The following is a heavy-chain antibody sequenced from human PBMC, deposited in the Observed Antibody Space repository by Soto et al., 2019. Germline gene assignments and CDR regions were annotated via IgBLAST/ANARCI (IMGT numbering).Heavy chain of an antibody. Sequence: QVQLAESGGGVAQPGSSLRLSCVASGFTFSRYGMHWLRQAPGKGLEWVSGIWNEGSYKDYEESVKGRFSVSRDNSKNTLYPQMHSLRAEDTAVYYCARSFGMAGRYFYYYGLDVWGQGTTVTVAS. D-gene: IGHD6-13*01. CDR3: ARSFGMAGRYFYYYGLDV. CDR1: GFTFSRYG. J-gene: IGHJ6*01. CDR2: IWNEGSYK. V-gene: IGHV3-33*01.